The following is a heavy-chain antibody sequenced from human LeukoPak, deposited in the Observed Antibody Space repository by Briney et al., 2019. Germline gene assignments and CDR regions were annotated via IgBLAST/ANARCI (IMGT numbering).Heavy chain of an antibody. CDR3: ARDTRVVVVTAIIAYGMDV. CDR2: FSYSGNT. D-gene: IGHD2-21*02. Sequence: SETLSLTCTVSGGSVSSYYWSWIRQPPGKGLEWIGYFSYSGNTNYNPSLKSRVTISVDTSKNQFSLKLSSVTAADTAVYYCARDTRVVVVTAIIAYGMDVWGQGTTVTVSS. CDR1: GGSVSSYY. J-gene: IGHJ6*02. V-gene: IGHV4-59*02.